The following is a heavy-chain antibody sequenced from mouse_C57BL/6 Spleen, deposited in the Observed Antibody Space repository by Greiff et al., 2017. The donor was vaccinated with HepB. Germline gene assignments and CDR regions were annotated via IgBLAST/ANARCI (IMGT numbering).Heavy chain of an antibody. V-gene: IGHV1-26*01. CDR3: ARRQGSSDATDY. J-gene: IGHJ4*01. CDR2: INPNNGGT. Sequence: EVQLQQSGPELVKPGASVKISCKASGYTFTDYYMNWVKQSHGKSLEWIGDINPNNGGTSYNQKFKGKATLTVDKSSSTAYMELRSLTSEDSAVYYCARRQGSSDATDYWGQGTSVTVSS. D-gene: IGHD1-1*01. CDR1: GYTFTDYY.